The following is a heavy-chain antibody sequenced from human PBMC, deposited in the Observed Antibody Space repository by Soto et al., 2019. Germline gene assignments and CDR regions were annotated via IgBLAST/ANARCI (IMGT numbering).Heavy chain of an antibody. V-gene: IGHV1-18*01. CDR3: ARVAITLVRGVSFYYYYGMDV. CDR1: GDTFTSYG. J-gene: IGHJ6*02. D-gene: IGHD3-10*01. Sequence: QGQLVQSGAEVKKPGASVKVSCKASGDTFTSYGMSWERQAPGQGLEWMGWISAYNGNTNYAQKLQGRVTMSTDTSTSTAYMELRSLRSDDTAVYYCARVAITLVRGVSFYYYYGMDVWGQGTTVTVSS. CDR2: ISAYNGNT.